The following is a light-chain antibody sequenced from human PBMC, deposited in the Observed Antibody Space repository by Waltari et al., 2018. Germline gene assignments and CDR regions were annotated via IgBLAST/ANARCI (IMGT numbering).Light chain of an antibody. CDR3: QTGGHGTWV. Sequence: QLVLTQSPSASASLGASVKLTCTLNSGHSRNVVAWLQQQPEKGPRYLMKVNSDGSHSKGDEIPDRFSGSSSGAERYLTISSVQSEDEADYYCQTGGHGTWVFGGGTKLTVL. J-gene: IGLJ3*02. V-gene: IGLV4-69*01. CDR1: SGHSRNV. CDR2: VNSDGSH.